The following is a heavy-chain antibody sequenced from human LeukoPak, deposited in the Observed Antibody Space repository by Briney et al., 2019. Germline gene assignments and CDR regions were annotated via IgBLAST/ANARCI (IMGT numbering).Heavy chain of an antibody. CDR3: AKEDDTSGHYSYFQH. J-gene: IGHJ1*01. Sequence: GGSLRLSCAASGFTFSIYGMHWVRQAPGKGLEWVAVIWSDGSKKYYADSVKGRFTISRDTSKNTLYLQMDSLRAEDTAVYYCAKEDDTSGHYSYFQHWGQGTLVTVSS. D-gene: IGHD3-22*01. CDR1: GFTFSIYG. CDR2: IWSDGSKK. V-gene: IGHV3-33*06.